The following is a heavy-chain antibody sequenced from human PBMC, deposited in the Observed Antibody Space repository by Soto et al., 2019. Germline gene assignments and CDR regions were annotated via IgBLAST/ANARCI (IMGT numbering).Heavy chain of an antibody. CDR2: IIPIFGTA. D-gene: IGHD6-13*01. CDR3: ARDHGIAAAADRGVYFDY. Sequence: QVQLVQSGAEVKKPGSSVKVSCKASGGTFSSYAISWVRQAPGQGLEWMGGIIPIFGTANYAQKFQGRVTITADESTSTAYMELSSLRSEDTAVYSCARDHGIAAAADRGVYFDYWGQGTLVTVSS. J-gene: IGHJ4*02. CDR1: GGTFSSYA. V-gene: IGHV1-69*01.